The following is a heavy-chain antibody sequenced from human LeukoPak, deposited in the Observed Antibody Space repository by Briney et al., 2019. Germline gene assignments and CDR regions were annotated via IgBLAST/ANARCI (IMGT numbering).Heavy chain of an antibody. Sequence: ASVKVSCKASGYTFTSYGISWVRQAPGQGLEWMGWISAYNGNTNYAQKLQGRVTMTTDTSTSTAYMELRSLRSDDTAVYYCARVAAAGWTVGAFDIWGQGTMVTVSS. CDR2: ISAYNGNT. CDR3: ARVAAAGWTVGAFDI. J-gene: IGHJ3*02. V-gene: IGHV1-18*04. D-gene: IGHD6-13*01. CDR1: GYTFTSYG.